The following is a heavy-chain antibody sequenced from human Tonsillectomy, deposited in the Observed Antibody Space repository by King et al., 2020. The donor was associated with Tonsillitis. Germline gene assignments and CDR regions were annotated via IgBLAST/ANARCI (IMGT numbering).Heavy chain of an antibody. CDR2: INPNSGDT. D-gene: IGHD6-19*01. CDR1: GYTFTDYY. V-gene: IGHV1-2*02. J-gene: IGHJ5*01. CDR3: ARDLLEAVAVYFFAS. Sequence: QLVQSGAAVKKPGASVKVSCQTSGYTFTDYYLHWVRQAPGQGLEWMGWINPNSGDTNTAQKFQGRVTMTRDTSISTAYMELNSLRSDDTAVYYCARDLLEAVAVYFFASWGQGTLVTVSS.